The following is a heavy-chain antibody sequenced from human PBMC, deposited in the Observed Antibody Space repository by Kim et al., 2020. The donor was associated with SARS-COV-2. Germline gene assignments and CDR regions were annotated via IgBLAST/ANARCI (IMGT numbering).Heavy chain of an antibody. D-gene: IGHD3-22*01. CDR2: IWYDGSNK. V-gene: IGHV3-33*01. Sequence: GGSLRLSCAASGFTFSSYGMHWVRQAPGKGLEWVAVIWYDGSNKYYADSVKGRFTISRDNSKNTLYLQMNSLRAEDTAVYYCAREYYYDSSGYPYDAFDIWGQGTMVTVSS. CDR1: GFTFSSYG. CDR3: AREYYYDSSGYPYDAFDI. J-gene: IGHJ3*02.